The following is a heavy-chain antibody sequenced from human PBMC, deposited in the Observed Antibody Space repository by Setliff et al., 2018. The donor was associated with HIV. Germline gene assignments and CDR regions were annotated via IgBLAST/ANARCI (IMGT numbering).Heavy chain of an antibody. Sequence: PSETLSLTCAVSAASISSGPYYWGWIRQPPGKGLEWIGSVHYSGSTYHNPSLNSRATTSIDTPKNQFSLKLNSVTAADTAVYYCARLSGGMVPNYWGPGTLVTVSS. CDR1: AASISSGPYY. CDR3: ARLSGGMVPNY. J-gene: IGHJ4*02. D-gene: IGHD3-10*01. V-gene: IGHV4-39*01. CDR2: VHYSGST.